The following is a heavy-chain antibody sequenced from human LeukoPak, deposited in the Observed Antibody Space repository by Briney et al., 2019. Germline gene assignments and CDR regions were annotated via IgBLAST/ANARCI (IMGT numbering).Heavy chain of an antibody. CDR3: AVQDYYDSSGYYYGFDY. D-gene: IGHD3-22*01. V-gene: IGHV1-18*01. J-gene: IGHJ4*02. Sequence: GASVKVSCKASGYTFTSYGISWVRQAPGQGLEWMGWISAYNGNTNYAQKLQGRVTMTTDTSTSTAYMELRSLRSDDTAVYYCAVQDYYDSSGYYYGFDYWGQGTLVTVSS. CDR1: GYTFTSYG. CDR2: ISAYNGNT.